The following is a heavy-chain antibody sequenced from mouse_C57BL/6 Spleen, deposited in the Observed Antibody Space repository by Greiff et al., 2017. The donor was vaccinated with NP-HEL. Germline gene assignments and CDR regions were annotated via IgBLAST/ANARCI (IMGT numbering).Heavy chain of an antibody. CDR1: GFTFSDSG. J-gene: IGHJ2*01. CDR2: ISSGSSTI. CDR3: ARGSNWECVDY. Sequence: EVQVVESGGGLVKPGGSLKLSCAASGFTFSDSGMHWVRQAPEKGLEWVAYISSGSSTIYYADTVKGRFTISRDNAKNTLFLQMTSLRSEDTAMYYCARGSNWECVDYWGQGTTLTVSS. V-gene: IGHV5-17*01. D-gene: IGHD4-1*02.